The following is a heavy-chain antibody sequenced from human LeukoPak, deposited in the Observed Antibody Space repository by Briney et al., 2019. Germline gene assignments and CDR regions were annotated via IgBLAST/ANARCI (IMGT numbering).Heavy chain of an antibody. CDR3: ARVLYCSSTSCYASGEVGWFDP. Sequence: SVKVSCKASGGTFSSYAISWVRQAPGQGLEWMGGIIPIFGTANYAQKFQGRVTITADESTSTAYMELSSLRSEDTAVYYCARVLYCSSTSCYASGEVGWFDPWGQGTLVTVSS. CDR2: IIPIFGTA. V-gene: IGHV1-69*13. J-gene: IGHJ5*02. D-gene: IGHD2-2*01. CDR1: GGTFSSYA.